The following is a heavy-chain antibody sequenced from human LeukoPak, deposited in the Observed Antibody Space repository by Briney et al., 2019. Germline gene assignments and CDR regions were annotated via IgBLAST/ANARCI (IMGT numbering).Heavy chain of an antibody. CDR1: GFTFNSYW. V-gene: IGHV3-7*02. Sequence: GGSLRLSCAASGFTFNSYWMSWVRQAPGKRLEWVANMKQDGSEEHYVDSVEGRFTISRDNAKNSLFLQMTSLRADDTAVHYCARANVARGAFNAFDIWGRGTLVTV. CDR3: ARANVARGAFNAFDI. D-gene: IGHD3-10*01. J-gene: IGHJ3*02. CDR2: MKQDGSEE.